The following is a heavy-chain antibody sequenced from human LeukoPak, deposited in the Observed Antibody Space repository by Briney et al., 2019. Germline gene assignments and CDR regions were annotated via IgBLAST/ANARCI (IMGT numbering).Heavy chain of an antibody. Sequence: PSETLSLTCTVSGGSISSGSYYWSWIRQPAGKGLEWIGRIYTSGSTNYNPSLKSRVTISVDTSKNQFSLKLSSVTAADTAVYYCARVTVGARGWFDPWGQGTLVTVSS. J-gene: IGHJ5*02. CDR3: ARVTVGARGWFDP. V-gene: IGHV4-61*02. CDR1: GGSISSGSYY. D-gene: IGHD1-26*01. CDR2: IYTSGST.